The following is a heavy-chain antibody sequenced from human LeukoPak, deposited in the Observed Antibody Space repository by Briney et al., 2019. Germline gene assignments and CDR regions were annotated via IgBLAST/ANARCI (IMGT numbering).Heavy chain of an antibody. CDR2: INPNSGGT. J-gene: IGHJ5*02. Sequence: ASVKVSCMASGYTFTGYYMHWVRQAHGQGLEWMGWINPNSGGTNYAQKIQGRVNMTRDTSISTAYMELSRLRSDDTAVYYCARDEDYYDSSGYYNWFDPWGQGTLVTVSS. D-gene: IGHD3-22*01. CDR1: GYTFTGYY. V-gene: IGHV1-2*02. CDR3: ARDEDYYDSSGYYNWFDP.